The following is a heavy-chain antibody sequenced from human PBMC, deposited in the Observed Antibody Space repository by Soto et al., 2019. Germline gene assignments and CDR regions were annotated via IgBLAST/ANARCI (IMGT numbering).Heavy chain of an antibody. Sequence: GASVKVSCKASRYTFTGYYMHWVRHAPGQGLEWMGWINPNSGGTNYAQKFQGWVTMTRDTSISTAYMELSRLRSDDTAVYYCARDKQLVHQKLIMRHYYYYGMDVWGQGTTVTVSS. D-gene: IGHD6-13*01. V-gene: IGHV1-2*04. J-gene: IGHJ6*02. CDR3: ARDKQLVHQKLIMRHYYYYGMDV. CDR1: RYTFTGYY. CDR2: INPNSGGT.